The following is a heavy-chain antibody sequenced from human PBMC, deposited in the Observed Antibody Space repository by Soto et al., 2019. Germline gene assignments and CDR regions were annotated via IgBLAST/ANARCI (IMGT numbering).Heavy chain of an antibody. D-gene: IGHD6-13*01. Sequence: SETLSLTCTVSGGSISSNYWTWIRQPPGKGLEWIGYVYNSGSTNYNPSLKSRVTISEDTSKSQFSLRVNSMTAADTAVYYCARYRREAVAGYTLDNWGQGILVTVSS. CDR2: VYNSGST. V-gene: IGHV4-59*01. J-gene: IGHJ4*02. CDR1: GGSISSNY. CDR3: ARYRREAVAGYTLDN.